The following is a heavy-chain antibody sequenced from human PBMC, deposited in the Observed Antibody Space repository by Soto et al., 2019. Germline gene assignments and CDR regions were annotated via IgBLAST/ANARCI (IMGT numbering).Heavy chain of an antibody. Sequence: XEALTLTCAASGFTFSSYCMSWVRQASGKGLEWVANIKQDGSEKYYVDSVKGRFTISRDNAKNSLYLQMNSLRAEDTAVHYCARDRTYYYDSSGRQWGQGTLVTVSS. J-gene: IGHJ4*02. CDR1: GFTFSSYC. CDR3: ARDRTYYYDSSGRQ. V-gene: IGHV3-7*01. D-gene: IGHD3-22*01. CDR2: IKQDGSEK.